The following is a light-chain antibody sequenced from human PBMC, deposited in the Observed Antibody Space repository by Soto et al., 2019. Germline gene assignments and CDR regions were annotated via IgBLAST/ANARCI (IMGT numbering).Light chain of an antibody. CDR3: QQYGTSPVT. V-gene: IGKV3-20*01. CDR1: QTVSDNF. CDR2: FTS. Sequence: EIVLTQFPGILSLSPGERATLSCRASQTVSDNFLAWYQQKPGQSPRLLIYFTSSRATGIPDRFRGSGSGTGFTLTISRLEPEDFAVYYCQQYGTSPVTFGQGTKLEIQ. J-gene: IGKJ2*01.